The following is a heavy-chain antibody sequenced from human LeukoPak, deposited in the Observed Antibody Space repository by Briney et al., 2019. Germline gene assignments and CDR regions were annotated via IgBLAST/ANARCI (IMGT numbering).Heavy chain of an antibody. Sequence: GGSLRLSCAASGFTFDDYAMHWVRQAPGKGLEWVSGISWNSGSIGYADSVKGRFTISRDNAKNSLYLQMNSLRAEDTALYYCAKGGVVPGPLPVYFDLWGRGTLVTVSS. D-gene: IGHD3-10*01. CDR1: GFTFDDYA. CDR3: AKGGVVPGPLPVYFDL. J-gene: IGHJ2*01. V-gene: IGHV3-9*01. CDR2: ISWNSGSI.